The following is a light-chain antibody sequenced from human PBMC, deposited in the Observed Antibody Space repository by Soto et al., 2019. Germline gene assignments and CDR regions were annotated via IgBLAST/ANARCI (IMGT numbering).Light chain of an antibody. CDR2: RNN. Sequence: QSVLTQPPSASGTPGQRVTISCSGSSSNIGSNYVYWYQHLPGTAPKLLIYRNNQRPSGVPDRFSGSNSGTSASLAISGLRSEDEADYYCAAWDDSLSGWVFGGGTKLTVL. CDR3: AAWDDSLSGWV. V-gene: IGLV1-47*01. J-gene: IGLJ3*02. CDR1: SSNIGSNY.